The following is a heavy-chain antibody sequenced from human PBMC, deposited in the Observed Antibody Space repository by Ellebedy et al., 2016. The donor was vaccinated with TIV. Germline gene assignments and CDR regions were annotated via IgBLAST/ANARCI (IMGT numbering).Heavy chain of an antibody. V-gene: IGHV4-34*01. CDR1: GGSLRGYY. J-gene: IGHJ5*02. CDR2: IHPSGVI. D-gene: IGHD1-1*01. CDR3: AKGLGGLQLSFYP. Sequence: MPSETLSLTCAVSGGSLRGYYWSWIRQPPGKGLEWIGEIHPSGVINYDPSLKSRVTISADTSKNQVSLRLSSVSAADTAIYFCAKGLGGLQLSFYPWGQGTLVTVSS.